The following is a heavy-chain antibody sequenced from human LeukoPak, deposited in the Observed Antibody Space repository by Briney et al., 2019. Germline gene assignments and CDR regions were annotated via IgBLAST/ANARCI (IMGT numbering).Heavy chain of an antibody. CDR2: IWYDGSNK. Sequence: GGSLRLSCAASGFTFSSYGMHWVRQAPGKGLERVAVIWYDGSNKYYADSVKGRFTISSDNSKNTLYLQMNSLRAEDTAVYYCAREYNLERYFDYWGQGTLVTVSS. CDR3: AREYNLERYFDY. D-gene: IGHD3-3*01. CDR1: GFTFSSYG. J-gene: IGHJ4*02. V-gene: IGHV3-33*01.